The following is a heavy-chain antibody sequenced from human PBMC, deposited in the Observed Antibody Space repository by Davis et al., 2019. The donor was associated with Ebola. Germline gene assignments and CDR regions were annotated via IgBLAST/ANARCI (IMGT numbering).Heavy chain of an antibody. J-gene: IGHJ4*02. CDR1: GFTFSTAW. Sequence: PGGSLRLSCAASGFTFSTAWMTWVRQAPGKGLVWVSRTNSDGSITSYADSVKGRFTISRDNAKNTLYLQMNSLRYEDTAVYYCARGTHYAHDYWGQGTLVTVSS. CDR3: ARGTHYAHDY. CDR2: TNSDGSIT. D-gene: IGHD2-2*01. V-gene: IGHV3-74*01.